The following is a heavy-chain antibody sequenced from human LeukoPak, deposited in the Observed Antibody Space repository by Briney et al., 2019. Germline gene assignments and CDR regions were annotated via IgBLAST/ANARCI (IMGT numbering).Heavy chain of an antibody. V-gene: IGHV3-64D*09. CDR1: GFTFSSYA. CDR3: VKSPHASSSYFDY. CDR2: INSNGDIT. D-gene: IGHD6-13*01. Sequence: GGSLRLSCSASGFTFSSYAMHWVRQAPGKGLEYVSAINSNGDITDYADSVKGRFTISRDNSKNTLYLQMSSLRGEDAAVYYCVKSPHASSSYFDYWGQGTLVTVSS. J-gene: IGHJ4*02.